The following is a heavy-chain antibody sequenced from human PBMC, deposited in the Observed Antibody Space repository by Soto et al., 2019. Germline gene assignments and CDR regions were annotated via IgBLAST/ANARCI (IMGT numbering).Heavy chain of an antibody. CDR2: ISASGGST. CDR1: GFTFDSFA. J-gene: IGHJ4*02. CDR3: ARGAVMPDS. D-gene: IGHD3-16*01. Sequence: GGSLRLSCAASGFTFDSFAMTWVRQAPGKGLEWVSAISASGGSTFYADSVKGRFTISRDSSKNTLYLQMNSLRAEDTAVYYCARGAVMPDSWGQGTLVTVS. V-gene: IGHV3-23*01.